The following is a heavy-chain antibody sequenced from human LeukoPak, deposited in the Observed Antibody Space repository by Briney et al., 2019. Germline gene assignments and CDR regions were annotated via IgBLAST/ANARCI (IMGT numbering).Heavy chain of an antibody. CDR1: GFTFSSYA. Sequence: GGSLRLSCAASGFTFSSYAMSWVRQAPGKGLEWVSAISGSGGSTYYADSVKGRFTISRDNSKNTLYLQMNSLKTEDTAVYYCTLLGEQGFDYWGQGTLVTVSS. D-gene: IGHD1-26*01. CDR2: ISGSGGST. CDR3: TLLGEQGFDY. V-gene: IGHV3-23*01. J-gene: IGHJ4*02.